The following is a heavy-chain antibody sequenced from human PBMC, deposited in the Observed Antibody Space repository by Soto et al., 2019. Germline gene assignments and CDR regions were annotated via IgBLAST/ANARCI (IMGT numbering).Heavy chain of an antibody. CDR1: GFTFSDYY. Sequence: QVQLVESGGGLVKPGGSLRLSCAASGFTFSDYYMTWIRQAPGKGLEWVSKISGSGATKYYADSVKGRFTVSRDTAKTSLYLQMDSLRAEDTAVYYCASDPYYYASAYWGQGTLLTVSS. V-gene: IGHV3-11*01. J-gene: IGHJ4*02. CDR2: ISGSGATK. CDR3: ASDPYYYASAY. D-gene: IGHD3-10*01.